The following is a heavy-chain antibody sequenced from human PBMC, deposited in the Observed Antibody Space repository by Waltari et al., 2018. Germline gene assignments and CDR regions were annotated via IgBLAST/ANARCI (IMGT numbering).Heavy chain of an antibody. V-gene: IGHV3-23*01. CDR3: AREKSSWLPTY. Sequence: EVQLLESGGGLVQPGGSLKLSCAAAGFSFTRYFMSWVRQAPGKGLEWFAGITSSGGDTAYADSVKGRFTISRDNSNNTLFLQMSSLSAEDTAVYYCAREKSSWLPTYWGQGTLVTVSS. CDR2: ITSSGGDT. CDR1: GFSFTRYF. J-gene: IGHJ4*02. D-gene: IGHD2-2*01.